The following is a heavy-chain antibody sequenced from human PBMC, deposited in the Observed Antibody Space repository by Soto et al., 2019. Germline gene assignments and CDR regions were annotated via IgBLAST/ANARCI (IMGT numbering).Heavy chain of an antibody. V-gene: IGHV1-3*01. CDR1: GYTFTSYG. CDR2: INAGNGNT. J-gene: IGHJ4*02. CDR3: ARHTQRGAGSYFDY. Sequence: GASVKVSCKASGYTFTSYGMHLVRPAPGQRLEWLGWINAGNGNTKYSQKFQGRVTITRDTSASTAYMELSSLRSEDTAVYYCARHTQRGAGSYFDYWGQGILVTVSS. D-gene: IGHD3-10*01.